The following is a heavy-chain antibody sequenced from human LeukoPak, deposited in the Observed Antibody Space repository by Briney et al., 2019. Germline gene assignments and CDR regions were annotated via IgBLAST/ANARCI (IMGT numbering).Heavy chain of an antibody. Sequence: GGSLRLSCAASGFAFSDYSMNWVRQASGKGLEWIAAITSDSHYIYYADSMRGRFTISRDNAENSVYLQMNGLRADDTAVYYCASGGATVWGYWGQGALVIVS. CDR3: ASGGATVWGY. CDR2: ITSDSHYI. V-gene: IGHV3-21*01. D-gene: IGHD3-16*01. CDR1: GFAFSDYS. J-gene: IGHJ4*02.